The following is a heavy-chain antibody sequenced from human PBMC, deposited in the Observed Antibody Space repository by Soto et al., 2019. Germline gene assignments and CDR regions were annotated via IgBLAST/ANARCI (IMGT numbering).Heavy chain of an antibody. V-gene: IGHV4-39*01. J-gene: IGHJ6*03. CDR1: GGSISSSSYY. Sequence: QLQLQESGPGLVKTSETLSLTCTVSGGSISSSSYYWGWIRQPPGKGLEWIGSIYYSGSTYYNPSLKSRVTISVDTSKNQFSLKLSSVTAADTAVYYCARAKYSSSWEDYYYYYYMDVWGKGTTVTVSS. CDR2: IYYSGST. D-gene: IGHD6-13*01. CDR3: ARAKYSSSWEDYYYYYYMDV.